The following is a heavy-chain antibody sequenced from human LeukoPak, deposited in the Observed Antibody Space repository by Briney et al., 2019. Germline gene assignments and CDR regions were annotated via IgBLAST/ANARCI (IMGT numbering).Heavy chain of an antibody. CDR1: GSTFSSYW. D-gene: IGHD3-10*01. CDR2: IKQDGSEK. Sequence: GGSLRLSCAASGSTFSSYWMSWVRQAPGKGLEWVANIKQDGSEKYYVDSVKGRFTISRDNAKNSLYLQMNSLRAEDTAVYYCASDMASITMVRGVSFDYWGQGTLVTVSS. CDR3: ASDMASITMVRGVSFDY. J-gene: IGHJ4*02. V-gene: IGHV3-7*03.